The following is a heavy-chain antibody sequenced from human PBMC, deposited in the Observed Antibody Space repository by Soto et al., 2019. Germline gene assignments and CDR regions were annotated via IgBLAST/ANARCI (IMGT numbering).Heavy chain of an antibody. V-gene: IGHV4-59*01. CDR3: ATSIEAAEDYFDY. D-gene: IGHD6-13*01. J-gene: IGHJ4*02. Sequence: SETLSLTCTVSGGSISSYYWSWIRQPPGKGLEWIGYIYYSGSTNYNPSLKSRVTISVDTSKNQFSLKLSSVTAADTAVYYCATSIEAAEDYFDYWGQGTLVTVSS. CDR1: GGSISSYY. CDR2: IYYSGST.